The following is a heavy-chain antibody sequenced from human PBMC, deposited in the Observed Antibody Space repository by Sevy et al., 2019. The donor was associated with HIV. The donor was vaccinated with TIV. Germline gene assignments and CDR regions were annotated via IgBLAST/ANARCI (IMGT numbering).Heavy chain of an antibody. Sequence: GGSLRLSCAVSGFTFSTYSMTWVRQAPGKGLEWVSSISSSSNYIYYPDTEKGRFTIARDNAKNSLYLQMNSLRAEETAVYYCARVKAYCSGGSCYSTMGADVWGQGTTVTVSS. D-gene: IGHD2-15*01. J-gene: IGHJ6*02. CDR2: ISSSSNYI. CDR1: GFTFSTYS. V-gene: IGHV3-21*04. CDR3: ARVKAYCSGGSCYSTMGADV.